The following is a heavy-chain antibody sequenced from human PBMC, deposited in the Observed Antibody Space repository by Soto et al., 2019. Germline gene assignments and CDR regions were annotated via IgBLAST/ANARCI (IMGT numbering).Heavy chain of an antibody. J-gene: IGHJ4*02. CDR3: ARDRGVVVVPAAILDY. D-gene: IGHD2-2*02. Sequence: GGSLRLSCAASGFTFSSYSMNWVRQAPGKGLEWVSYISSSSSTIYYADSVKGRFTISRDNAKNSLYLQMNSLRDEDTAVYYCARDRGVVVVPAAILDYWGQGTLVTVSS. V-gene: IGHV3-48*02. CDR2: ISSSSSTI. CDR1: GFTFSSYS.